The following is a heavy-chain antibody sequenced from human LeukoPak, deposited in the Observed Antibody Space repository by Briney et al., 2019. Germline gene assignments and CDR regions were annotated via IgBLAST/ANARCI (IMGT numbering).Heavy chain of an antibody. D-gene: IGHD2-15*01. CDR1: GGSISSYY. CDR3: ARVPCSGGSCYYYGMDV. J-gene: IGHJ6*04. V-gene: IGHV4-59*01. CDR2: IYYSGST. Sequence: PSETLSLTCTVSGGSISSYYWSWIRQPPGKGLEWIGYIYYSGSTNYNPSLKSRVTISVDTSKNQFSLKLSSVTAADTAVYYCARVPCSGGSCYYYGMDVWGKGTTVTVSS.